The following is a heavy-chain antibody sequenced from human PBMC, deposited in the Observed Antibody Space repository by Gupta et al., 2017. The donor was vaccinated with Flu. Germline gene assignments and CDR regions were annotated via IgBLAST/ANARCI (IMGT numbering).Heavy chain of an antibody. Sequence: QVRLVQSGAEVKKPGASVTVSCGASGYTFTDYYMHWVRQAPGQGLEWMGWINPNSGATNYAPKLQDRVTLTRDTSISTAYMELSRLRSDDTAVYYCARDHCGDSRCYSDYWGQGTLVTVSS. CDR3: ARDHCGDSRCYSDY. CDR2: INPNSGAT. J-gene: IGHJ4*02. D-gene: IGHD2-21*01. CDR1: GYTFTDYY. V-gene: IGHV1-2*02.